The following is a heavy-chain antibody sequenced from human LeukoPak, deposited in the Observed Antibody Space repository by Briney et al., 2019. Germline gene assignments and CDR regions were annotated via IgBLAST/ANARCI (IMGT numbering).Heavy chain of an antibody. CDR2: INHSGST. V-gene: IGHV4-34*01. Sequence: SGTLSLTCAVYGGSFSGYYWSWIRQPPGKGLEWIGEINHSGSTNYNPSLKSRVTISVDTSKNQFSLKLSSVTAADTAVYYCARGPTMVRGVITRDYWGQGTLVTVSS. D-gene: IGHD3-10*01. J-gene: IGHJ4*02. CDR1: GGSFSGYY. CDR3: ARGPTMVRGVITRDY.